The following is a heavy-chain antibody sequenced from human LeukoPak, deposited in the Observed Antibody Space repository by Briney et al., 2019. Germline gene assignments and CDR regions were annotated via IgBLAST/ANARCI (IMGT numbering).Heavy chain of an antibody. CDR2: ISYDGSNK. CDR3: ARTDFPYSFDS. J-gene: IGHJ4*02. Sequence: GGSLRLSCAASGFTFSSYAMHWVRQAPGKGLEWVAVISYDGSNKYYADSVKGRFTISRDNSKNTLYLQMNSLRAEDTAVYYCARTDFPYSFDSWGQGTLVTVSS. CDR1: GFTFSSYA. V-gene: IGHV3-30-3*01. D-gene: IGHD3-3*01.